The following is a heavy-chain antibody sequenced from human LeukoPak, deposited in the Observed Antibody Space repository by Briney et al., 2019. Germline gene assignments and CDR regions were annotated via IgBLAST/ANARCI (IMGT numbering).Heavy chain of an antibody. CDR1: GGSISSYY. D-gene: IGHD2/OR15-2a*01. V-gene: IGHV4-59*01. CDR3: ARFLRRHDAFDI. CDR2: IYYSGST. J-gene: IGHJ3*02. Sequence: SETLSLTCTVSGGSISSYYWSWIRQPPGKGLEWIGYIYYSGSTNYNPSLKSRVTISVDTSKNQFPLKLSSVTAADTAVYYCARFLRRHDAFDIWGQGTMVTVSS.